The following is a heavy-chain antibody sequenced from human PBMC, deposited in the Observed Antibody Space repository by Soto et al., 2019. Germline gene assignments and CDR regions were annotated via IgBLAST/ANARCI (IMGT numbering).Heavy chain of an antibody. CDR1: GFTFSNAW. Sequence: EVQLVESGGGLVKPGGSLRLSCAASGFTFSNAWMSWVRQAPGKGLEWVGRIKSKTDGGTTDYAAPVKGRFTISRDDSKNTLYLQMNSLKTEDTAVYYCTTLQMGYDILTGYYGFGDGDYWGQGTLVTVSS. V-gene: IGHV3-15*01. J-gene: IGHJ4*02. D-gene: IGHD3-9*01. CDR3: TTLQMGYDILTGYYGFGDGDY. CDR2: IKSKTDGGTT.